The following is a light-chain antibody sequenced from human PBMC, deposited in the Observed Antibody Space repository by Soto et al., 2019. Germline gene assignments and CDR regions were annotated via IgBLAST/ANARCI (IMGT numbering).Light chain of an antibody. CDR2: DAS. J-gene: IGKJ1*01. CDR3: QHYDVWPLT. V-gene: IGKV3-15*01. CDR1: QSISDT. Sequence: EIVMTQSPATLSVSPGGRATLSCRASQSISDTLAWYQQKPGQGPRLLIYDASTRATGIPARFSGSGSGTEFTLTISSLQSEDFGVYYCQHYDVWPLTFGQGTKVDIK.